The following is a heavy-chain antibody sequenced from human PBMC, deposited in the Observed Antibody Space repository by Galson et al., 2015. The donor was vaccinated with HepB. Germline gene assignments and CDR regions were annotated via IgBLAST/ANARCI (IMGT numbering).Heavy chain of an antibody. CDR1: GFTFSGYD. J-gene: IGHJ4*02. CDR2: ISHDGNRQ. V-gene: IGHV3-30*03. D-gene: IGHD2-21*02. Sequence: SLRLSCAASGFTFSGYDMHWVRQAPGKGLEWVAFISHDGNRQYYVDSLKGRFSISRDNSKNILYLQVNSLRTEDTAIYYCARDVTLNYWGQGTLVIVSS. CDR3: ARDVTLNY.